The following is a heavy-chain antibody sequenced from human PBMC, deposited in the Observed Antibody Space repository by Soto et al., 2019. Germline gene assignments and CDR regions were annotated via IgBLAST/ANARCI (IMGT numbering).Heavy chain of an antibody. V-gene: IGHV3-23*01. CDR3: AKADCSITSCHTCCDP. CDR2: ISGSGGST. J-gene: IGHJ5*02. D-gene: IGHD2-2*01. Sequence: GGSLRLSCAASGFTFSSYAMSWVRQAPGKGLEWVSAISGSGGSTYYADSVKGRFTISRDNSKNTLYLQMNSLRAEDTAVYYRAKADCSITSCHTCCDPWGQGTRVTVSS. CDR1: GFTFSSYA.